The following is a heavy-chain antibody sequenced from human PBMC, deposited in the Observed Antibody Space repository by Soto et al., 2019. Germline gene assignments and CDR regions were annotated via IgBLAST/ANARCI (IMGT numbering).Heavy chain of an antibody. CDR2: ISTGNGNT. Sequence: ASVKVSCKASGYTFTSYAMHWVRQAPGQRLEWMGWISTGNGNTKYSQRLQGRVTMTRDTTTSTAYMEVRNLRSDDTAVYYCARGPTDYSDNSGNYFLDYWGQGTLVTVSS. V-gene: IGHV1-3*04. J-gene: IGHJ4*02. D-gene: IGHD3-22*01. CDR1: GYTFTSYA. CDR3: ARGPTDYSDNSGNYFLDY.